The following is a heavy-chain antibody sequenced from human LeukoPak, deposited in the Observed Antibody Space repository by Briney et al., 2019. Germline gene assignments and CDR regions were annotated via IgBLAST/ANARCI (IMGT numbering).Heavy chain of an antibody. CDR1: GYSISSGYY. D-gene: IGHD3-3*01. J-gene: IGHJ4*02. CDR3: ARHIYDFWSGYEDY. V-gene: IGHV4-38-2*01. Sequence: SEALSLTCAVSGYSISSGYYWGWIRQPPGKGLEWIGSIYHSGSTYYNPSLKSRVTISVDTSKNQFSLKLSSVTAADTAVYYCARHIYDFWSGYEDYWGQGTLVTVSS. CDR2: IYHSGST.